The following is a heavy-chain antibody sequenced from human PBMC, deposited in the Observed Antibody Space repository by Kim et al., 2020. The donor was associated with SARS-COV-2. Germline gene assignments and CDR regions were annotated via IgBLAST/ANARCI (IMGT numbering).Heavy chain of an antibody. CDR1: GGTFSSYA. CDR3: ARPWKLGDAFDI. D-gene: IGHD7-27*01. Sequence: SVKVSCKASGGTFSSYAISWVRQAPGQGLEWMGGIIPIFGTANYAQKFQGRVTITADESTSTAYMELSSLRSEDTAVYYCARPWKLGDAFDIWGQGTMVTVSS. CDR2: IIPIFGTA. V-gene: IGHV1-69*13. J-gene: IGHJ3*02.